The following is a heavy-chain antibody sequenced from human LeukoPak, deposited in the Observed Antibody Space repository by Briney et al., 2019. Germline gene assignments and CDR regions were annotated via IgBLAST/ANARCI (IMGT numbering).Heavy chain of an antibody. CDR1: GFTFSIYA. D-gene: IGHD3-22*01. V-gene: IGHV3-23*01. CDR2: ITSSGDGT. Sequence: GGSLRLSCAASGFTFSIYAMSWVRQAPGKGLRWVSSITSSGDGTYYADSVKGRFTISRDNSENMLYLQMNSLRVEDTAVHFCGKEPPNYYGSNGHYYRRDGDYWGQGTLVTVSS. J-gene: IGHJ4*02. CDR3: GKEPPNYYGSNGHYYRRDGDY.